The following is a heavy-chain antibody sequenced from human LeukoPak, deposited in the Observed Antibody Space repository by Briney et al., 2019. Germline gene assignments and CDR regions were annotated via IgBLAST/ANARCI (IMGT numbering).Heavy chain of an antibody. J-gene: IGHJ5*02. CDR2: INPNNGGT. CDR1: GYTFTGYY. Sequence: ASVKVSCKASGYTFTGYYMHWVRQAPGQGLEWMGWINPNNGGTNYVQKFQGRVNMTRDTSISTAYMELSRLRSDDTAVYYCARDSLTMGLNWFDPWGQGTLVTVSS. CDR3: ARDSLTMGLNWFDP. D-gene: IGHD3-10*01. V-gene: IGHV1-2*02.